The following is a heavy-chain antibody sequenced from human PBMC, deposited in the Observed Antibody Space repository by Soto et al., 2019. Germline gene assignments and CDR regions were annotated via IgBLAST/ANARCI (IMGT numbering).Heavy chain of an antibody. J-gene: IGHJ4*02. CDR3: ARFTYYDFWSGYYPIDY. Sequence: ASVKVSCKASGYTFTSYGISWVRQAPGQGLEWMGWISAYNGNTNYAQKLQGRVTMTTDTSTSTAYMELRSLRSDDTAVYYCARFTYYDFWSGYYPIDYWGQGTLVTVPQ. V-gene: IGHV1-18*04. CDR2: ISAYNGNT. D-gene: IGHD3-3*01. CDR1: GYTFTSYG.